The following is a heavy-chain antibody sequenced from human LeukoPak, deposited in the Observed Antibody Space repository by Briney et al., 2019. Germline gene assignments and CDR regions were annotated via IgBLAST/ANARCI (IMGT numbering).Heavy chain of an antibody. J-gene: IGHJ4*02. D-gene: IGHD3-10*01. Sequence: PGGSLRLSCAASGFTFSSYSMNWVRQAPGKGLEWVSYISSSSSTIYYADSVKGRFAISRDNAKNSLYLQMNSLRAEDTAVYYCASHRYYYGSGSYIADWGQGTLVTVS. CDR3: ASHRYYYGSGSYIAD. CDR2: ISSSSSTI. CDR1: GFTFSSYS. V-gene: IGHV3-48*04.